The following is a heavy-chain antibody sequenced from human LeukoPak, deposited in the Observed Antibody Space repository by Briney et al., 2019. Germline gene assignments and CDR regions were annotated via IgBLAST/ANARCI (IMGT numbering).Heavy chain of an antibody. CDR1: GFTFSSYW. CDR3: VGFGSVDNP. CDR2: IGPDGSEK. D-gene: IGHD3-3*01. V-gene: IGHV3-7*01. Sequence: PGGSLRLSCSASGFTFSSYWMSWMRQAPGQGLEWVAHIGPDGSEKYYVDSVKGRFTISRDNAKNSLYLQMNSLRAEDTAVYHCVGFGSVDNPWGQGTLVTVAS. J-gene: IGHJ5*02.